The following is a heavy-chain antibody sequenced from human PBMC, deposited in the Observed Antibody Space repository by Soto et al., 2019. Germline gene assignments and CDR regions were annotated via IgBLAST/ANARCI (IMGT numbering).Heavy chain of an antibody. CDR2: MYHSGST. V-gene: IGHV4-4*02. D-gene: IGHD2-15*01. J-gene: IGHJ5*02. Sequence: QVQLQESGPGLVKPSGTLSLTCAVSGGSISSSNWWSWVRQPPGKGLEWIGEMYHSGSTNHNPSLKSRVTISVDKSKNQFSLKLSSVTAADTAVYYCARAHCSGGICYSVQHWFDPWGQGTLVTVSS. CDR1: GGSISSSNW. CDR3: ARAHCSGGICYSVQHWFDP.